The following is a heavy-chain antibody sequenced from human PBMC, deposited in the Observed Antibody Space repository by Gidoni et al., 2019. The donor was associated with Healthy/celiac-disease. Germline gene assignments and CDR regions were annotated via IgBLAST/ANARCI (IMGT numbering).Heavy chain of an antibody. V-gene: IGHV4-59*01. CDR2: IYYSGST. D-gene: IGHD5-12*01. CDR1: GGSIRSSY. J-gene: IGHJ4*02. Sequence: QVQLQESGPGLVKPSETLSPTCPVPGGSIRSSYWSWIRQPPGKGLEWIGYIYYSGSTNYNPSLKSRVTISVDTSKNQFSLKLSSVTAADTAVYYCARGMRWLQPDYWGQGTLVTVSS. CDR3: ARGMRWLQPDY.